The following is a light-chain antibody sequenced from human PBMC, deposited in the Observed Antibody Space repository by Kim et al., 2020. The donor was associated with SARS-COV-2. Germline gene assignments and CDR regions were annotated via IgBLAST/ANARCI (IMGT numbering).Light chain of an antibody. V-gene: IGLV3-19*01. CDR1: SLRGYY. J-gene: IGLJ2*01. CDR3: NSRDSSGNVV. Sequence: VALGQTVRITCQGDSLRGYYASWYQQKPGQAPVLVIYGKNNRPSGIPDRFSGSSSGNTASLTITGAQAEDEADYYCNSRDSSGNVVFGGGTQLTVL. CDR2: GKN.